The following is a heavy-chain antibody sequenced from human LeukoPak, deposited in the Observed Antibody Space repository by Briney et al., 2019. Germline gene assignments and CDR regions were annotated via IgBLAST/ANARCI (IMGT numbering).Heavy chain of an antibody. V-gene: IGHV4-59*01. CDR2: LYYSGST. CDR3: ARVVYCSSTSCYDRFGWFDP. D-gene: IGHD2-2*01. J-gene: IGHJ5*02. Sequence: SETLSLTCTVSGXSISSYYWSWIRQPPGKGLEWIVYLYYSGSTNYNPSLKSRVTISVDTSKNQFSLKLSSVTASDTAVYYCARVVYCSSTSCYDRFGWFDPWGQGTLVTVSS. CDR1: GXSISSYY.